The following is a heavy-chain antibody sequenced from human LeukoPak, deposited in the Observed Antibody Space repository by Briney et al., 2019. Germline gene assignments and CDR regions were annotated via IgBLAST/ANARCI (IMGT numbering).Heavy chain of an antibody. CDR3: ARMYGSGWPFNN. J-gene: IGHJ4*02. CDR2: ISGRGGST. D-gene: IGHD6-19*01. Sequence: GGCLRLSCAASGFTFSSYAMSWVRQAPGKGLEWVSGISGRGGSTYYADSVKGRFTISRDDSKNTMYLQMNSLRAEDTAVYYCARMYGSGWPFNNWGQGTLVTVSS. CDR1: GFTFSSYA. V-gene: IGHV3-23*01.